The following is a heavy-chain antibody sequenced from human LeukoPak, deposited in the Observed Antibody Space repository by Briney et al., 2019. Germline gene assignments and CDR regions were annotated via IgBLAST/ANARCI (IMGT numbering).Heavy chain of an antibody. CDR3: ARTIAVAGIHFDY. Sequence: PSQALSLTCTVSGGSISSGSYYWSWIRQPAGKGLEWIGRIYTSGSTNYNPSLKSRVTISVDTSKNQFSLKLSSVTAADTAVYYCARTIAVAGIHFDYWGQGTLVTVSS. D-gene: IGHD6-19*01. CDR2: IYTSGST. CDR1: GGSISSGSYY. V-gene: IGHV4-61*02. J-gene: IGHJ4*02.